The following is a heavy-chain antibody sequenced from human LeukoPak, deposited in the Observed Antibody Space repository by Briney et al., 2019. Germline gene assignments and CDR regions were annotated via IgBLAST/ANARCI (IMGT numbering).Heavy chain of an antibody. V-gene: IGHV3-33*01. CDR1: GFTFNSYG. CDR3: AREDTTVTSLLDY. CDR2: IWYDGNNK. D-gene: IGHD4-17*01. J-gene: IGHJ4*02. Sequence: RRSLRLSCAASGFTFNSYGIHWVRQAPGKGPEWVAVIWYDGNNKYYADSVKGRFTISRDSSKNTMYLQMNSLRAEDTAVYYCAREDTTVTSLLDYWGRGPLVTVSS.